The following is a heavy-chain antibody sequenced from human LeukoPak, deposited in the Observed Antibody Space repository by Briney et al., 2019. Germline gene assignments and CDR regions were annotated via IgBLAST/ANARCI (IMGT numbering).Heavy chain of an antibody. CDR1: GFTFSSYA. V-gene: IGHV3-23*01. J-gene: IGHJ5*02. Sequence: GGSLRLPCAASGFTFSSYAMSWVRQAPGKGLESVSTISGNGGSTYYADSVEGRFTISRDNSKNTLYLKMTSLRAEDTALYYCARVPAARWLDPWGRGTLVTVSS. CDR3: ARVPAARWLDP. CDR2: ISGNGGST. D-gene: IGHD2-2*01.